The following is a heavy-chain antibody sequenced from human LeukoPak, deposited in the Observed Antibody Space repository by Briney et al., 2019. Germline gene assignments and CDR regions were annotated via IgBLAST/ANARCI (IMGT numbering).Heavy chain of an antibody. V-gene: IGHV4-34*01. Sequence: PSETLSLTCAVYGGSFSGYYWSWIRQPPGKGLEWIGSIYDSGSTYYNPSLKGRVTISVDTSKNQFSLKLNSVTAADTAVYYCARHYGPWGQGTLVTVSS. CDR2: IYDSGST. D-gene: IGHD3-16*01. CDR1: GGSFSGYY. CDR3: ARHYGP. J-gene: IGHJ5*02.